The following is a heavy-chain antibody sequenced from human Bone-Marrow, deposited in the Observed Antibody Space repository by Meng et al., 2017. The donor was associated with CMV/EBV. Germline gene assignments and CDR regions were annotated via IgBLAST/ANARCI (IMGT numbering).Heavy chain of an antibody. V-gene: IGHV3-21*04. J-gene: IGHJ5*02. D-gene: IGHD6-6*01. Sequence: GESLKISCAASGFTFSSYSMNWVRQAPGKGLEWVSSISSSSSYIYYADSVKGRFTISRDNAKNSLYLQMNSLRAEETAVYYCARGGIAARIRGSWFDPWGQGTLVTVSS. CDR1: GFTFSSYS. CDR2: ISSSSSYI. CDR3: ARGGIAARIRGSWFDP.